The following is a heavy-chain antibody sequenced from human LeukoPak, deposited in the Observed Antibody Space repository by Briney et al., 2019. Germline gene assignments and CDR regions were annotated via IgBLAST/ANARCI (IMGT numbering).Heavy chain of an antibody. CDR3: ARGGYRTWIQLWQMSYFDY. V-gene: IGHV1-8*01. Sequence: ASVKVSCKASGYTFTSYDINWVRQATGQGLEWMGWMNPNSGNTGYAQKFQGRVTMTRNTSISTAYMGLSSLRSEDTAVYYCARGGYRTWIQLWQMSYFDYWGQGTLVTVSS. CDR2: MNPNSGNT. CDR1: GYTFTSYD. J-gene: IGHJ4*02. D-gene: IGHD5-18*01.